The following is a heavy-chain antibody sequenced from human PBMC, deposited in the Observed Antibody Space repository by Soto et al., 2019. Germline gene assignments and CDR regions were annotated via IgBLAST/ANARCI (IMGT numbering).Heavy chain of an antibody. D-gene: IGHD3-22*01. V-gene: IGHV3-48*02. CDR1: GFSFSSYS. CDR3: ARGGLLPTFDA. Sequence: EVQLEESGGGLVRPGGSLRLSCAASGFSFSSYSMNWVRQAPGKGLEWISYIRSSSSALYYADSVKGRFTISRDDAKNSLSLQMNSLSDEDTAVYYCARGGLLPTFDAWGRGTLVTVSS. CDR2: IRSSSSAL. J-gene: IGHJ5*02.